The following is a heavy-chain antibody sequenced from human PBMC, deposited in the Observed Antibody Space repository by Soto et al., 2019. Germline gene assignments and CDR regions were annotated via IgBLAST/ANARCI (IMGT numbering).Heavy chain of an antibody. CDR1: GGSVSNYY. J-gene: IGHJ4*02. Sequence: QVQLQESGPGLVKPSETLSLTCSVSGGSVSNYYWCWFRQPAGQGLEWIGRIYTGGSTNYNPSLKSRVTMSVDTSNNQLSLRLTSVTAADTAVYYCARANVGPPGGGSWTMPFDFWGQGTLVTVSS. V-gene: IGHV4-4*07. CDR2: IYTGGST. D-gene: IGHD2-15*01. CDR3: ARANVGPPGGGSWTMPFDF.